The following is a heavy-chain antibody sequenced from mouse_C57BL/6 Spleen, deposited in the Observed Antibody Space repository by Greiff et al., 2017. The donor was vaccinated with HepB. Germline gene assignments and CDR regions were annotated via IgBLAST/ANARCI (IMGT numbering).Heavy chain of an antibody. CDR3: ARYGNYGGYFDV. D-gene: IGHD2-1*01. CDR1: GFSLTSYG. Sequence: QVQLQQSGPGLVQPSQSLSITCTVSGFSLTSYGVHWVRQSPGKGLEWLGVIWSGGSTDYNAAFISRLSISKDNSKSQVFFKMNSLQADDTAIYYCARYGNYGGYFDVWGTGTTVTVSS. V-gene: IGHV2-2*01. CDR2: IWSGGST. J-gene: IGHJ1*03.